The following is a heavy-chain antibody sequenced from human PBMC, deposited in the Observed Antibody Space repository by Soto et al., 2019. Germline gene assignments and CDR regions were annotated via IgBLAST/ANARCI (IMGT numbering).Heavy chain of an antibody. D-gene: IGHD5-18*01. CDR2: IWYDGSNK. CDR3: GRDGALGDTTVVDS. J-gene: IGHJ4*02. Sequence: QVQLVESGGGVVQPGKSLRLSCAASGFTFSTYGRHWVRQAPGKGLEWVAVIWYDGSNKYHGDSLKGRFTISRDNSKNTVYLQINNLRAEDTAVYYCGRDGALGDTTVVDSWGQGTLVIVSS. V-gene: IGHV3-33*01. CDR1: GFTFSTYG.